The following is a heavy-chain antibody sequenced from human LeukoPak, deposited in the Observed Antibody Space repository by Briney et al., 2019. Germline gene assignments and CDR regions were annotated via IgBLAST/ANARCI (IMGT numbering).Heavy chain of an antibody. D-gene: IGHD3-9*01. Sequence: KSSETLSLTCAVYGGSFSGYYWSWIRQPPGKGLEWIGEINHSGSTNYNPSLKSRVTISVDTSKNQFSLKLSSVTAADTAVYYCARVKLRYFDWLSYYFDYWGQGTLVTVSS. V-gene: IGHV4-34*01. J-gene: IGHJ4*02. CDR2: INHSGST. CDR1: GGSFSGYY. CDR3: ARVKLRYFDWLSYYFDY.